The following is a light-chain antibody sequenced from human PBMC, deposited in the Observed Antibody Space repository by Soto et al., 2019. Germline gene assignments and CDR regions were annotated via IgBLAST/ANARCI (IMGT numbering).Light chain of an antibody. Sequence: EIVMTQSPATLSVSPGARATLSCRASQSVSSNLALYQQKPGQAPRLLIYGASTRATGIPDRFSGSGSGTDFTLTISRLEPEDFAVYHCQQYGSSPWTFGQGTKVDI. V-gene: IGKV3-20*01. CDR2: GAS. CDR3: QQYGSSPWT. J-gene: IGKJ1*01. CDR1: QSVSSN.